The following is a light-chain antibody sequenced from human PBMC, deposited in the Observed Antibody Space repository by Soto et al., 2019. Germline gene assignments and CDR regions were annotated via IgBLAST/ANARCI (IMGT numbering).Light chain of an antibody. CDR2: AAS. CDR3: LQDYNYPRT. Sequence: AIDMTQSPSSLSASVGDRVTITCRACQGIRNDLGWYQQKPGKAPSLLIYAASSLQSGVPSRFSGSGSGTDFTLTISSLQPEDFATYYCLQDYNYPRTFGQGTKVGIK. J-gene: IGKJ1*01. CDR1: QGIRND. V-gene: IGKV1-6*01.